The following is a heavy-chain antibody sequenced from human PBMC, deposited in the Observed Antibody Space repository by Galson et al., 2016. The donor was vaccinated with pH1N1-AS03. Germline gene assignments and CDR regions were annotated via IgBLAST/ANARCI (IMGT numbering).Heavy chain of an antibody. D-gene: IGHD3-10*02. Sequence: SLRLSCATSGSDFSRSPMHWVRQAPGKGLEWVSVISFESSNKRYADSVEGRLVISRDNSNNMVYLQMNSLRSEDTAVYYCARGRVFDDSYYGLDVWGQGTTVIVSS. CDR2: ISFESSNK. CDR3: ARGRVFDDSYYGLDV. V-gene: IGHV3-30*09. J-gene: IGHJ6*02. CDR1: GSDFSRSP.